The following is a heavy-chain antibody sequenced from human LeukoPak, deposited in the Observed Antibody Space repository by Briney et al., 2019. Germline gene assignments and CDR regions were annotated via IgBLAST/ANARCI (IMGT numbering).Heavy chain of an antibody. D-gene: IGHD1-1*01. CDR3: VQSTTKDAFDV. J-gene: IGHJ3*01. Sequence: GGSLRLSCAASGFTFSSYWMHWVRQAPGKGLVWVSRISGDESSTSYADSVKGRFTISRDNSKNTLFLQMNSLRAEDTAVYYCVQSTTKDAFDVWGQGTMVTVSS. CDR1: GFTFSSYW. V-gene: IGHV3-74*01. CDR2: ISGDESST.